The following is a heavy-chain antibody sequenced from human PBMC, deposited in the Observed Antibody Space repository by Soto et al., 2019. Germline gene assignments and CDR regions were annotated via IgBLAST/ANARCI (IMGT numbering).Heavy chain of an antibody. V-gene: IGHV4-4*07. J-gene: IGHJ5*02. CDR2: IYPSGTT. CDR1: NGSLSGHF. D-gene: IGHD6-6*01. Sequence: QVQLQESGPGLVKPSETLSLTCSVSNGSLSGHFWTWIRQPAGKGLECIGRIYPSGTTTYNPSLMSRVTMSIDTAKNQLSLSLKSVTAADTAVYFCAREVGRPGHFDPWGQGTLITVSS. CDR3: AREVGRPGHFDP.